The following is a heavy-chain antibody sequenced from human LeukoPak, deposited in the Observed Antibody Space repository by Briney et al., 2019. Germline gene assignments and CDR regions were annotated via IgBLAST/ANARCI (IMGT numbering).Heavy chain of an antibody. CDR2: IYYSGST. CDR3: AREDNWNDLAY. V-gene: IGHV4-39*07. J-gene: IGHJ4*02. D-gene: IGHD1-1*01. Sequence: SETLSLTCTVSGGSISSSSYYWGWIRQPPGKGLEWIGSIYYSGSTYYNPSLKSRVTISVDTSKNQFSLKLSSVTAADTAVYYCAREDNWNDLAYWGQGTLVTVSS. CDR1: GGSISSSSYY.